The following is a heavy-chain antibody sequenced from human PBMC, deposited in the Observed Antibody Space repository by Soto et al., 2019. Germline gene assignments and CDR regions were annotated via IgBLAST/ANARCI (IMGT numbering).Heavy chain of an antibody. CDR3: ARVIRNYLVRYFDY. CDR2: IYHSGST. V-gene: IGHV4-30-2*01. J-gene: IGHJ4*02. CDR1: GGSISSGGYS. Sequence: SETLSLTCAVSGGSISSGGYSWSWIRQPPGKGLEWIGYIYHSGSTYYNPSLKSRVTISVDRSKNQFSLKLSSVTAADTAVYYCARVIRNYLVRYFDYWGQGTLVTVSS. D-gene: IGHD4-4*01.